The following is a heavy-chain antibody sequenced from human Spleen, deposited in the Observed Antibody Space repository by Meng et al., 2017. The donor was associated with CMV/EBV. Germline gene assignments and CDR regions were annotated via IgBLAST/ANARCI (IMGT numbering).Heavy chain of an antibody. Sequence: GGSLRLSCAASGFTFDDYTMHWVRQAPGKGLEWVSLLSWDGGNIYYADSVKGRFTISRDNSKNSLYLQMNSLRTEDTALYYCAKDSSQYFDSSGALDYWGQGTLVTVSS. V-gene: IGHV3-43*01. J-gene: IGHJ4*02. CDR1: GFTFDDYT. D-gene: IGHD3-22*01. CDR3: AKDSSQYFDSSGALDY. CDR2: LSWDGGNI.